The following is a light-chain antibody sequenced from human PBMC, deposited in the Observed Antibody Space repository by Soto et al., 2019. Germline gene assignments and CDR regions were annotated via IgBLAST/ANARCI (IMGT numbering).Light chain of an antibody. CDR1: SSDVGTYNL. CDR2: EGD. Sequence: QYALTQPASVYGSSGQSITISCTRTSSDVGTYNLVSWHQQNPGKAPKLIIYEGDKRPSGVSNRFFGSKSGITASLTISGLQAEDEADYYCCSYAHGSTLIFGGGTKLTVL. CDR3: CSYAHGSTLI. V-gene: IGLV2-23*01. J-gene: IGLJ2*01.